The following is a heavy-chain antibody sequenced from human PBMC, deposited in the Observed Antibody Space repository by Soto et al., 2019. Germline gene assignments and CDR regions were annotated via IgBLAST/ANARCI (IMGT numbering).Heavy chain of an antibody. Sequence: QVQLQESGPGLVKPSQTLSLTCTVSGGSISSGDYYWSWIRQPPGKGLEWIGYIYYSGSTYYNPSLKSRVTISLDTSKNQCSLKLSSVTAADTAVYYCARVSDSSAYYSDYWGQGTLVTVSS. CDR1: GGSISSGDYY. CDR2: IYYSGST. J-gene: IGHJ4*02. D-gene: IGHD3-22*01. CDR3: ARVSDSSAYYSDY. V-gene: IGHV4-30-4*01.